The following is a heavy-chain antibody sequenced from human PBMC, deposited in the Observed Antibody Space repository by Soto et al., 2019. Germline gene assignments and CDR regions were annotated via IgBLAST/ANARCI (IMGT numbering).Heavy chain of an antibody. Sequence: PSETLSLTCAVSGGSISSGGYSWSWIRQPPGKGLEWIGCTYNSVSTYYNPSLKSRVTISVDTSKNQFSLKLTSVTAADTAVYYCARDPAPWGQGTLVTVSS. V-gene: IGHV4-30-2*01. CDR3: ARDPAP. J-gene: IGHJ5*02. CDR2: TYNSVST. CDR1: GGSISSGGYS.